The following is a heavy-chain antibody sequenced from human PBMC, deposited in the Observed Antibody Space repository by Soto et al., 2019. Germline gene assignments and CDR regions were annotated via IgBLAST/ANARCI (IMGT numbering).Heavy chain of an antibody. CDR2: ISGSGIST. CDR1: GFTFSSYA. D-gene: IGHD2-21*02. CDR3: AKASGGDDRSYWNFDL. Sequence: EVQLLESGGGLVQPGGSLRLSCAGSGFTFSSYAMAWVRQAPGKGLEWVSAISGSGISTYYVDSVKGRFTISRDSPKNTLYLQMHSLRVEDTAVYYCAKASGGDDRSYWNFDLWGRGTLVTVSS. J-gene: IGHJ2*01. V-gene: IGHV3-23*01.